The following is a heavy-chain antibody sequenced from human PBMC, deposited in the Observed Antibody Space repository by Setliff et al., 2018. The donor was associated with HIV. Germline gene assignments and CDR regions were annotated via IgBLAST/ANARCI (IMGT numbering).Heavy chain of an antibody. CDR3: ARDPPGYGDSNAF. Sequence: SETLSLTCSVSGGSMSSHYWTWVRQPAGKGLEWIGRMYHTGMSNYKPSLKSRVTMSVSPSKNQFSLNQHSVTAADTAVYYCARDPPGYGDSNAFWGQGTLVTVSS. V-gene: IGHV4-4*07. CDR2: MYHTGMS. D-gene: IGHD4-17*01. CDR1: GGSMSSHY. J-gene: IGHJ4*02.